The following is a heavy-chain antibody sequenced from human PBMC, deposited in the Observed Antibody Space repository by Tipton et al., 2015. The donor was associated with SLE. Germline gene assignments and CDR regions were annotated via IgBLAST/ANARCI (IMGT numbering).Heavy chain of an antibody. CDR3: ARPPGIAARDPFDY. J-gene: IGHJ4*02. Sequence: GSLRLSCAASGFTFSSYWMSWVRQAPGKGLEWAANIKQDGSEKYYVDSVKGRFTISRDNAKNSLYLQMNSLRAEDTAVYYCARPPGIAARDPFDYWGQGTLVTVSS. CDR2: IKQDGSEK. D-gene: IGHD6-6*01. V-gene: IGHV3-7*01. CDR1: GFTFSSYW.